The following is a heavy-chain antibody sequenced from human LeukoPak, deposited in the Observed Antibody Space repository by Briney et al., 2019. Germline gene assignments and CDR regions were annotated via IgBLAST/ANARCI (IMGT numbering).Heavy chain of an antibody. D-gene: IGHD3-9*01. CDR1: GFTFSSYW. CDR2: IKQDGSEK. CDR3: ARDLSKNYDILTGYYDDAFDI. V-gene: IGHV3-7*01. Sequence: GGSLRLSCAASGFTFSSYWMSWVRQAPGKGLEWVANIKQDGSEKYYVDSVKGRFTISRDNAKNSLYLQMNGLRAEDTAVYYCARDLSKNYDILTGYYDDAFDIWGQGTMVTVSS. J-gene: IGHJ3*02.